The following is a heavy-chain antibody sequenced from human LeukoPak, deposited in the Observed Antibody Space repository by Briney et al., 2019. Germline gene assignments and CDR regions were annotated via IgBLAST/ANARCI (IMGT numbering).Heavy chain of an antibody. CDR2: IYPGDSDT. J-gene: IGHJ4*02. CDR1: GYSFTSYW. V-gene: IGHV5-51*01. D-gene: IGHD2-2*01. Sequence: GESLKISCKGSGYSFTSYWIGWVRQMPGKGLEWMGIIYPGDSDTRYSPSFQGQVTISADKSISTAYLQWSSLKASDTAMYYCARNPLVVPAAIEFDYWGQGTLVTVSS. CDR3: ARNPLVVPAAIEFDY.